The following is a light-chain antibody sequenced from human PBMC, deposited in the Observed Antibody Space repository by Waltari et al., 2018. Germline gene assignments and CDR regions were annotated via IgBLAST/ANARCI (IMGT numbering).Light chain of an antibody. Sequence: ETVLTQSPGTLSLSTGERATLSCRASQSVTSNYLAWYQQKPGQAPRLLIYGASSRATGIPDRFSGSGSGTEFTLTISRLEPEDFAVYYCQQYDNSPRYTFGQGTKLEIK. CDR3: QQYDNSPRYT. J-gene: IGKJ2*01. CDR1: QSVTSNY. CDR2: GAS. V-gene: IGKV3-20*01.